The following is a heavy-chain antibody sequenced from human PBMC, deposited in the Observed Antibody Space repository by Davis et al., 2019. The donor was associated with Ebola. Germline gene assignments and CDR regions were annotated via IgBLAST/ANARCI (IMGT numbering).Heavy chain of an antibody. CDR2: IDPSDSYT. D-gene: IGHD2-21*02. V-gene: IGHV5-10-1*01. CDR3: ARQNFCGGACSGWYFDL. Sequence: KVSCKGSGYSFTSYWISWVRQMSGKGLEWMGRIDPSDSYTNYSPSFQGHVTISADKSISTAYLQWSSLKTSDTAMYYCARQNFCGGACSGWYFDLWGRGTLVTVSS. J-gene: IGHJ2*01. CDR1: GYSFTSYW.